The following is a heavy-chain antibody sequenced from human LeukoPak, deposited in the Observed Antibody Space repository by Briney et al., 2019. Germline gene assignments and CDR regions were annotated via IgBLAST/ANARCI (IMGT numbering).Heavy chain of an antibody. CDR2: IYPSDSVT. CDR3: ARAPTNSGNYETFDY. D-gene: IGHD1-26*01. J-gene: IGHJ4*02. CDR1: GYSFTNYW. V-gene: IGHV5-51*01. Sequence: GESLKISCKGSGYSFTNYWIAWVRQMPGKGLEWMGLIYPSDSVTRYSPSFQGQVTISADKSISTAYLQWTSLKASDTAIYYCARAPTNSGNYETFDYWGQGTLVTVSS.